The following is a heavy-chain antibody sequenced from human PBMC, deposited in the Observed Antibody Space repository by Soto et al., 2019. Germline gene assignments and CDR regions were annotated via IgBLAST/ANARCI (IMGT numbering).Heavy chain of an antibody. D-gene: IGHD2-2*01. V-gene: IGHV1-18*01. Sequence: QVQLVQSGAEVKKPGASVKVSCKASGYTFTSYGICWVRQAPGQGLEWMGWISGYNGNTNYAQNLQGRVTMTTDTSTSTVYMELRSLGSDDTAVYYCARRCSSTRCLELWGRGTLVIVSS. CDR1: GYTFTSYG. CDR2: ISGYNGNT. CDR3: ARRCSSTRCLEL. J-gene: IGHJ2*01.